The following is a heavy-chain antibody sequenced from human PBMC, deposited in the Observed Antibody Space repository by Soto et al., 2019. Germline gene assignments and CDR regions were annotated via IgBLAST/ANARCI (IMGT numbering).Heavy chain of an antibody. Sequence: QVQLVQSGAEVKKPGSSVKVSCKASGGTFSSYAISWVRQAPGQGLEWMGGIIPIFGTANYAQKIQGRVTITADESTSTAYMELSRLRSEDTAVYYCARVSDCSGGSCYGDYYYYYYGMDVWGQGTTVTVSS. CDR1: GGTFSSYA. CDR3: ARVSDCSGGSCYGDYYYYYYGMDV. CDR2: IIPIFGTA. V-gene: IGHV1-69*01. D-gene: IGHD2-15*01. J-gene: IGHJ6*02.